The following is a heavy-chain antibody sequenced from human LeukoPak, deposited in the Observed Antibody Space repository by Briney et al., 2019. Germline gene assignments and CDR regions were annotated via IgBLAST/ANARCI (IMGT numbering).Heavy chain of an antibody. CDR2: IKQDGSEK. Sequence: GGSLRLSCAASEFTFSSYWMSCVRQAPGKVLEWVASIKQDGSEKYYVDSVRGRVTISRDNAKNSLYLQMNSLRAEDTAVYYCARVFGAGYSDYWGQGTLVTVSS. CDR1: EFTFSSYW. J-gene: IGHJ4*02. D-gene: IGHD4/OR15-4a*01. V-gene: IGHV3-7*01. CDR3: ARVFGAGYSDY.